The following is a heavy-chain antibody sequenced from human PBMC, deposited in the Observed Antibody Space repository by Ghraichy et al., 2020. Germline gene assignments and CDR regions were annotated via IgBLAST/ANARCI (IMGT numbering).Heavy chain of an antibody. Sequence: SETLSLTCTVSGDSVSSSTYYWSWIPQPPGKGLEWIGYFFYSGFTDYNPSLKSRVTISLDTSKRQFSLKMTSVTAADTAVYYCAREVPGPYYFASWGQGTLVTVSS. CDR3: AREVPGPYYFAS. CDR2: FFYSGFT. CDR1: GDSVSSSTYY. V-gene: IGHV4-61*01. J-gene: IGHJ4*02. D-gene: IGHD4/OR15-4a*01.